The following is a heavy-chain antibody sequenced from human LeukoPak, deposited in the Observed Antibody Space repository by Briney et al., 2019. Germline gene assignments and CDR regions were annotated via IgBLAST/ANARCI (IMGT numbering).Heavy chain of an antibody. CDR3: ARSYYGSGRYGNYQYHMDG. Sequence: SETLSLTCTVSGDSINSRHWWSWVRQPPGKGLEWIGEIYHSGITNYNPSLNSRVTISVDTSKNQFSLKLTSVTAADTAVYYCARSYYGSGRYGNYQYHMDGLGKGTQVTNSS. D-gene: IGHD3-10*01. J-gene: IGHJ6*03. CDR1: GDSINSRHW. V-gene: IGHV4-4*02. CDR2: IYHSGIT.